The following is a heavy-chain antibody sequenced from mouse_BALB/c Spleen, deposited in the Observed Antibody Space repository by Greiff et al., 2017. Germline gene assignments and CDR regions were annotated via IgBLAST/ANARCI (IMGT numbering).Heavy chain of an antibody. V-gene: IGHV14-3*02. Sequence: VQLQQSGAELVKPGASVKLSCTASGFNIKDTYMHWVKQRPVQGLEWIGRIDPANGNTKYDPKFQGKATITADTSSNTAYLQLSSLTSEDTAVYYCARSVGRGYYFDYWGQGTTLTVSS. CDR2: IDPANGNT. CDR1: GFNIKDTY. J-gene: IGHJ2*01. D-gene: IGHD4-1*01. CDR3: ARSVGRGYYFDY.